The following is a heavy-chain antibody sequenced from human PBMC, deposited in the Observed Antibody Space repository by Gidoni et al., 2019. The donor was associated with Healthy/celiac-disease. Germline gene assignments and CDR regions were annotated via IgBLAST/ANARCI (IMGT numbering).Heavy chain of an antibody. CDR1: GGSFSGYY. CDR2: INHSGST. D-gene: IGHD3-22*01. J-gene: IGHJ3*02. CDR3: ARRRLYYYDSSGYYLDAFDI. V-gene: IGHV4-34*01. Sequence: QVQLQQWGAGLLKPSATLSLTCAVYGGSFSGYYWSWIRQPPGKGLEWIGEINHSGSTNYNPSLKSRVTISVDTSKNQFSLKLSSVTAADTAVYYCARRRLYYYDSSGYYLDAFDIWGQGTMVTVSS.